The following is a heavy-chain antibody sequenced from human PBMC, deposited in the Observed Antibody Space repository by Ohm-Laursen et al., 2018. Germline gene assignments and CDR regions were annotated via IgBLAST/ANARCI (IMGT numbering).Heavy chain of an antibody. J-gene: IGHJ4*02. V-gene: IGHV1-2*02. Sequence: ASVKVSCKASGYTFTGYYMHWVRQAPGQGLEWVGWINPNSGGTNYAQKFQGRVTMTRDTSISTAYMELSRLRSDDTAVYYCARDPGDYDFFDYWGQGTLVTVSS. CDR3: ARDPGDYDFFDY. D-gene: IGHD3-3*01. CDR2: INPNSGGT. CDR1: GYTFTGYY.